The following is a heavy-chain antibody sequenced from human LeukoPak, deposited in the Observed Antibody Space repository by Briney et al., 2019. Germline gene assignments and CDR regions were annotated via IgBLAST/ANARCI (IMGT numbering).Heavy chain of an antibody. J-gene: IGHJ4*02. V-gene: IGHV3-23*01. CDR1: GFTLSNYA. Sequence: PGGSLRLSCAASGFTLSNYAMTWVRQAPGKGLEWVSSITGSGALTYYADSVKGRFTISKDNAMDTVFLQMNSLRVDDTAVYYCESGRTAGYYWGQGTLVTASS. CDR2: ITGSGALT. D-gene: IGHD6-13*01. CDR3: ESGRTAGYY.